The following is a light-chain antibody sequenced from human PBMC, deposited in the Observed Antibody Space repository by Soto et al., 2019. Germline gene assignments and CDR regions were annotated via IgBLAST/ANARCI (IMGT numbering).Light chain of an antibody. CDR3: QVWVSSSDHVV. V-gene: IGLV3-21*02. CDR1: NIGSKS. J-gene: IGLJ2*01. CDR2: DDS. Sequence: SYELTQPPSVSVAPGQTAGITCGGNNIGSKSVHWYQQTPGQAPVLVVYDDSDRPSGIPERFSGSNSGNTATLTISRVGAGDEADYYCQVWVSSSDHVVFGGGTKLTVL.